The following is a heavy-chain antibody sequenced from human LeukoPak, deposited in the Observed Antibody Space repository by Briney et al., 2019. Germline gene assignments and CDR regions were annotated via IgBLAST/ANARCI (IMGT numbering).Heavy chain of an antibody. CDR3: ARGDYDILISE. CDR2: IYSGGST. V-gene: IGHV3-53*01. CDR1: GFTVSSNY. Sequence: GGSLRLSCAASGFTVSSNYMSWVRQAPGKGLEWVSVIYSGGSTYYADSVKGRFTISRDNSKNTLYHQMNSLRAEDTAVYYCARGDYDILISEWGQGTLVTVSS. J-gene: IGHJ4*02. D-gene: IGHD3-9*01.